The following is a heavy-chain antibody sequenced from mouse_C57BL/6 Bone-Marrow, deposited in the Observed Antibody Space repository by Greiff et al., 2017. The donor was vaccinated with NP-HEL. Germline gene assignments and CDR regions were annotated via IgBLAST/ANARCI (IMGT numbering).Heavy chain of an antibody. CDR1: GYTFTSYT. CDR3: ARDAMDY. V-gene: IGHV1-4*01. Sequence: QVQLKESGAELARPGASVKMSCKASGYTFTSYTMHWVKQRPGQGMEWIGYINPSSGYTKYNQKFKDKATLTADKSSSTAYMQLSSLTSEDSAVYYCARDAMDYWGQGTSVTVSS. J-gene: IGHJ4*01. CDR2: INPSSGYT.